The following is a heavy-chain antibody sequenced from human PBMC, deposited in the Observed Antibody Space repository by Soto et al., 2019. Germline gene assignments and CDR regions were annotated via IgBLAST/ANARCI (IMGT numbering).Heavy chain of an antibody. V-gene: IGHV6-1*01. J-gene: IGHJ6*02. Sequence: SQTLSLTCAISGDSVSSNSAAWNWIRQSPSRGLEWLGRTYYRSKWDNDYAVTVKSRITINPDTSKNQFSLQLNSVTPEDTAVYYCARDFRDEQLVQDYYYYGMDVWGQGTTVTVSS. CDR3: ARDFRDEQLVQDYYYYGMDV. CDR1: GDSVSSNSAA. D-gene: IGHD6-13*01. CDR2: TYYRSKWDN.